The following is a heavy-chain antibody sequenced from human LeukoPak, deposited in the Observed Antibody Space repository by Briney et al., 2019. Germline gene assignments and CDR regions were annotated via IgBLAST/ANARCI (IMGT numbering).Heavy chain of an antibody. CDR2: ISAYNGNT. V-gene: IGHV1-18*01. J-gene: IGHJ3*02. CDR1: GYTFTSYG. D-gene: IGHD2-8*01. CDR3: ARDCTNGVCCDAFDI. Sequence: ASVKVSCKASGYTFTSYGISWVRQAPGQGLEGMGWISAYNGNTNYAQKLQGRVTMTTDTSTSTAYMELRSLRSDDTAVYYCARDCTNGVCCDAFDIWGQGTMVTVSS.